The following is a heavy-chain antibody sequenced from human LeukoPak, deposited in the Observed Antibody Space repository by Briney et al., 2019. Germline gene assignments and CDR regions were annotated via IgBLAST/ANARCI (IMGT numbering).Heavy chain of an antibody. CDR2: ISSSGSTI. D-gene: IGHD6-6*01. J-gene: IGHJ4*02. V-gene: IGHV3-48*03. Sequence: GKSLRLSCAASGFTFRSYGMHWVRQAPGKGLEWVSYISSSGSTIYYADSVKGRFTISRDNAKNSLYLQMNSLRAEDTAVYYCARGGDSSSNDYWGQGTLVTVSS. CDR3: ARGGDSSSNDY. CDR1: GFTFRSYG.